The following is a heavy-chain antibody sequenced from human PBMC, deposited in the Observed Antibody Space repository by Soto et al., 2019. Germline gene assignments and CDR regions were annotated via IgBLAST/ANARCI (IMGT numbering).Heavy chain of an antibody. V-gene: IGHV1-2*04. CDR3: ARGGGVNYYYFIDV. Sequence: ASVKVSCKASGYTFTGYYMHWMRQAPGQGLEWMGWINPNSGETDYAQNFQGWVTMTRGMSISTAYMELSRLKSNDTAVYYCARGGGVNYYYFIDVSGKRTTVTVSS. CDR1: GYTFTGYY. CDR2: INPNSGET. D-gene: IGHD2-8*01. J-gene: IGHJ6*03.